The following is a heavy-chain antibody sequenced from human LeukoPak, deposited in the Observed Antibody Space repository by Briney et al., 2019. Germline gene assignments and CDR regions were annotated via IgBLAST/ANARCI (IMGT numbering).Heavy chain of an antibody. Sequence: PSETLSLTCTVPGGSISSYYWSWIRQPPGKGLEWIGYIYYSGNTNYNPSLKSRVTISVDTSKNQFSLKLSSVTAADTAVYYCATSTSSYGFPVNFDYWGQGTLVTVSS. CDR2: IYYSGNT. D-gene: IGHD5-18*01. CDR3: ATSTSSYGFPVNFDY. J-gene: IGHJ4*02. CDR1: GGSISSYY. V-gene: IGHV4-59*01.